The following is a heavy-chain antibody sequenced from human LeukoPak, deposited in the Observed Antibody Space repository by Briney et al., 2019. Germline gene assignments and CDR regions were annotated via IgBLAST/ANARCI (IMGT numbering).Heavy chain of an antibody. CDR1: GGSISSGDYY. V-gene: IGHV4-30-4*08. J-gene: IGHJ3*02. Sequence: SETLSLTCTVSGGSISSGDYYWSWIRQPPGKGLEWIGYIYYSGSTYYNPSLKSRVTISVDTSKNQFSLKLSSVTAADTAVYYCARDSDADYYDSSRRDAFDIWGQGTMVTVSS. CDR3: ARDSDADYYDSSRRDAFDI. D-gene: IGHD3-22*01. CDR2: IYYSGST.